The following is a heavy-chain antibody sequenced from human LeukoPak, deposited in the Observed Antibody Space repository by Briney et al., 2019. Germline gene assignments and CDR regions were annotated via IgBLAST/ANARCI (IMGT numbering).Heavy chain of an antibody. CDR1: GDSVSSNSAA. Sequence: SQTLSLTRAISGDSVSSNSAAWNWIRQSPSRGLEWLGRTYYRSKWYNDYAVSVKSRITINPDTSKNQFSLQLNSVTPEDTAVYYCARVKITMVRGATFDPWGQGTLVTVSS. CDR2: TYYRSKWYN. CDR3: ARVKITMVRGATFDP. V-gene: IGHV6-1*01. D-gene: IGHD3-10*01. J-gene: IGHJ5*02.